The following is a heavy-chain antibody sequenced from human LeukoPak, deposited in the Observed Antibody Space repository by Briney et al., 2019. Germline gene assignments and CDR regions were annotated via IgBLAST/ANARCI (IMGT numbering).Heavy chain of an antibody. CDR3: AIERIYYDSSGYDPFDY. D-gene: IGHD3-22*01. Sequence: SVKVSCKASGGTFSSYAISWVRQAPGQGLEWMGRIIPILGIANYAQKFQGRVTITADKSTSTAYMELSSLRSEDTAVYYCAIERIYYDSSGYDPFDYWGQGTLVTVSS. V-gene: IGHV1-69*04. J-gene: IGHJ4*02. CDR1: GGTFSSYA. CDR2: IIPILGIA.